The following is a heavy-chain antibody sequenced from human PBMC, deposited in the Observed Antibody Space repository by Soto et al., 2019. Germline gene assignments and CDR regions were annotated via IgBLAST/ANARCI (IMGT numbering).Heavy chain of an antibody. Sequence: QVQLVESGGGVVQPGRSLRLSCAASGFTFSSYAMHWVRQAPGKGLEWVAVISYDGSNKYYADSVKGRFTISRDNSKNTLYLQMNSLRAEDTAVYYCARGSWLYSSSWRFDYWGQGTLVTVSS. CDR2: ISYDGSNK. V-gene: IGHV3-30-3*01. CDR1: GFTFSSYA. D-gene: IGHD6-13*01. CDR3: ARGSWLYSSSWRFDY. J-gene: IGHJ4*02.